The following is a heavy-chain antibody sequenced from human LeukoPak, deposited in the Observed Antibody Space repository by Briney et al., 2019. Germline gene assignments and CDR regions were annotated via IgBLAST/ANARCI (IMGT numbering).Heavy chain of an antibody. CDR3: TSTPYYDSSGYTPGYYYYYYMDV. Sequence: GGSLRLSCAASGFTFSSFWMTWVRQASGKGLEWVGRIRSKANSYATAYAASVKGRFTISRDDSKNTAYLQMNSLKTEDTAVYYCTSTPYYDSSGYTPGYYYYYYMDVWGKGTTVTISS. D-gene: IGHD3-22*01. CDR2: IRSKANSYAT. CDR1: GFTFSSFW. J-gene: IGHJ6*03. V-gene: IGHV3-73*01.